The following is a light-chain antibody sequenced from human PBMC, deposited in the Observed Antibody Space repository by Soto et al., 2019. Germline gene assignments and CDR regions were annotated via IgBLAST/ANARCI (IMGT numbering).Light chain of an antibody. J-gene: IGKJ4*01. CDR1: QSVSSN. CDR3: QQYNNWSPLT. V-gene: IGKV3-15*01. CDR2: GAS. Sequence: EIVMTQSPATLSVSPGERATLSCRASQSVSSNLAWYQQKPGQAPRLLIYGASTRATGLPARFSGRGSGTEFTLTISSLQSEDFAVYFCQQYNNWSPLTFGGGTKVEIK.